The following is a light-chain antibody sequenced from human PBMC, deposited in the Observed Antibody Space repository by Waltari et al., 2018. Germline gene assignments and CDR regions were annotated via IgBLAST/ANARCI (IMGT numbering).Light chain of an antibody. J-gene: IGKJ4*01. V-gene: IGKV1-9*01. Sequence: DIQMTQSPSSLSASVGDRVNITCRASQGISSYLAWYQQKPGKAPKLLIYKASTLQSGVPSRFSGSGSGTDFTLTISSLQPEDFATYYCQQHNSNPLTFGGGTKVEIK. CDR1: QGISSY. CDR2: KAS. CDR3: QQHNSNPLT.